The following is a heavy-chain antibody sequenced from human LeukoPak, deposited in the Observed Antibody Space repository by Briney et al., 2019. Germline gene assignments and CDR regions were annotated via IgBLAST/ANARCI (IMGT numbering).Heavy chain of an antibody. CDR1: GYTFTGYY. D-gene: IGHD3-10*01. V-gene: IGHV1-2*06. CDR2: INPNSGGT. J-gene: IGHJ5*02. Sequence: ASVKVSCKASGYTFTGYYMHWVRQAPGQGLEWMGRINPNSGGTNYAQKFQDRVTMARDTSISTAYMELSRLRSDDTAVYYCARHWAMVRGVINWFDPWGQGTLVTVSS. CDR3: ARHWAMVRGVINWFDP.